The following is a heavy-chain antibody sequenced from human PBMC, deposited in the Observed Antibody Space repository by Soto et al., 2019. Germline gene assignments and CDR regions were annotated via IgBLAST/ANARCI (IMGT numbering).Heavy chain of an antibody. Sequence: QVQLVQSGAEVKKPGASVKVSCKASGYTFTSYGFSWVRQAPGQGLEWMGWINVYTGNTHYAPKFQGRVTMTTDTSASTAYMELWTLISDATAVYYCARSWVTGTGGMDVWGQGTTVTVSS. J-gene: IGHJ6*02. V-gene: IGHV1-18*01. D-gene: IGHD3-16*01. CDR2: INVYTGNT. CDR3: ARSWVTGTGGMDV. CDR1: GYTFTSYG.